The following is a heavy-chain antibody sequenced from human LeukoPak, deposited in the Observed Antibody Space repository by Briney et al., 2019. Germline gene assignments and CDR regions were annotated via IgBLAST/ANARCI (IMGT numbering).Heavy chain of an antibody. J-gene: IGHJ6*03. CDR3: ARDTARITIFGVAKYMDV. Sequence: ASVSVSFKPSVYTFTHYYIHWVRQAPGQGLEWMGWINPNSGGTNYAQKFQGRVTMTRDTSISTAYMELSRLRSDDTAVYYCARDTARITIFGVAKYMDVWGKGTTVTVSS. D-gene: IGHD3-3*01. CDR1: VYTFTHYY. CDR2: INPNSGGT. V-gene: IGHV1-2*02.